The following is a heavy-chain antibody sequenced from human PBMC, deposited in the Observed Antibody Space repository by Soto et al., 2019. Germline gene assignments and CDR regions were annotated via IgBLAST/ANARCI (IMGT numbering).Heavy chain of an antibody. D-gene: IGHD2-21*02. J-gene: IGHJ2*01. Sequence: QVQLVQSGAEVKKPGASVKVSCKASGYTFTSYYMHWVRQAPGQGLEWMGIINPSGGSTSYAQKFQGRVTMTRDKSTSTVYMELSSLRSEDTAVYYCARDDCGGDCYRYWYFDLWGRGTLVTVSS. CDR2: INPSGGST. CDR1: GYTFTSYY. CDR3: ARDDCGGDCYRYWYFDL. V-gene: IGHV1-46*01.